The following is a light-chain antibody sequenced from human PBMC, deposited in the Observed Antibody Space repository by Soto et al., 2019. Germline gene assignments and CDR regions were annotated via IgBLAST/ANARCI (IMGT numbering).Light chain of an antibody. V-gene: IGKV2D-29*01. CDR1: QSLLQSDGNTY. CDR3: MQSIQLPRT. J-gene: IGKJ1*01. CDR2: AVS. Sequence: IVMTQTPLSLSVTPGQPASISCKSSQSLLQSDGNTYLYWYLQKPGQHPQLLIYAVSNRFSGVPDRISSSGSGTEFTLKISRVEAEDVGVYYCMQSIQLPRTFGQGTKVEIK.